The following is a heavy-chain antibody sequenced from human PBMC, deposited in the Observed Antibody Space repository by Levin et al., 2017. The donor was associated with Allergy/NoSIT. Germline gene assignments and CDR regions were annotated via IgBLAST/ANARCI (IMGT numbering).Heavy chain of an antibody. CDR2: ISSSSSYL. V-gene: IGHV3-21*01. CDR1: GLTFSSYS. J-gene: IGHJ4*02. D-gene: IGHD4/OR15-4a*01. CDR3: ATNKVLYPMTHYKY. Sequence: GGSLRLSCAASGLTFSSYSMTWVRQAPGKGLEWVSSISSSSSYLHYADSVKGRSTISRDNAKNSLYLQMNSLRAEDTAVYYCATNKVLYPMTHYKYWGQGTLVTVSS.